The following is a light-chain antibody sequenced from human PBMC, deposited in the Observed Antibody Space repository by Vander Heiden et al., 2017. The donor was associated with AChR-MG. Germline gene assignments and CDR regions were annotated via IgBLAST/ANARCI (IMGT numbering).Light chain of an antibody. Sequence: IQMTQSPSSLSASVGDRVTITCRASQGISNYLASFQQKPGKAATSLIYAASSMRSGVPSKFSGSGAGTDYTLIISSLQAEDFATYYCQQYNSYPPYTFGQGTKLEIK. J-gene: IGKJ2*01. V-gene: IGKV1-16*02. CDR2: AAS. CDR1: QGISNY. CDR3: QQYNSYPPYT.